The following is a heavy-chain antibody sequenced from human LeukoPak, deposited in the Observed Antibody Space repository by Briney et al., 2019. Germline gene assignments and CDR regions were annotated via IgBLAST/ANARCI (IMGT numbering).Heavy chain of an antibody. CDR1: GFTFSSYG. V-gene: IGHV3-33*01. D-gene: IGHD3-3*01. CDR2: IWYDGSNK. CDR3: ARGGTYYDFWSGYSYYYGMDV. Sequence: PGGSLRLSCAASGFTFSSYGMHWVRQAPGKGLEWVAVIWYDGSNKYYADSVKGRFTISRDNSKNTLYLQTNSLRAEDTAVYYSARGGTYYDFWSGYSYYYGMDVWGQGTTVTVSS. J-gene: IGHJ6*02.